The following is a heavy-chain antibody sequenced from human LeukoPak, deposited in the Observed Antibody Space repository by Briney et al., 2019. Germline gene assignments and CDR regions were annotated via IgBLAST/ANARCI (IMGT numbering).Heavy chain of an antibody. Sequence: PGRSLRLSCAASGFTFSSYAMHWVRQAPGQGLEWVSYITSDSVTMFYADSVKGRFTASRDNAENSMYLQMNSLRAEDTAVYYCARVALRPIDYSSPEFDPWGQGTLVTVSS. CDR2: ITSDSVTM. CDR1: GFTFSSYA. V-gene: IGHV3-48*01. CDR3: ARVALRPIDYSSPEFDP. J-gene: IGHJ5*02. D-gene: IGHD4-11*01.